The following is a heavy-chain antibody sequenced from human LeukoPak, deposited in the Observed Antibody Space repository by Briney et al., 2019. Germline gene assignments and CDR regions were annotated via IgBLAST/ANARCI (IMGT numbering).Heavy chain of an antibody. CDR2: INYSGNT. Sequence: SETLSLTCAVYGGSLSGYYWTWIRQTPGKGLEWIGEINYSGNTNYNRSPKSRVTISADTSKNQFSLRLSSVTAADTAVYYCARRGTAYCRGGNCYSDKYFDYWGQGTQVTVSS. J-gene: IGHJ4*02. D-gene: IGHD2-15*01. CDR3: ARRGTAYCRGGNCYSDKYFDY. V-gene: IGHV4-34*01. CDR1: GGSLSGYY.